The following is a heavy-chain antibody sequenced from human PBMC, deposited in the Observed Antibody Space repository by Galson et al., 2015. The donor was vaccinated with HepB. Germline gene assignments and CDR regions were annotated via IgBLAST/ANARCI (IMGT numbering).Heavy chain of an antibody. V-gene: IGHV1-18*01. Sequence: SVKVSCKASGYPFNRYGISWVRQAPGQGLEWMGWISPYNGNTNYAQKLQGRVTMTTDTSTSTAYMDLRSLRSDDTAVYYCARRSGYDLSAFDIWGQGTMVTVSS. J-gene: IGHJ3*02. D-gene: IGHD5-12*01. CDR1: GYPFNRYG. CDR2: ISPYNGNT. CDR3: ARRSGYDLSAFDI.